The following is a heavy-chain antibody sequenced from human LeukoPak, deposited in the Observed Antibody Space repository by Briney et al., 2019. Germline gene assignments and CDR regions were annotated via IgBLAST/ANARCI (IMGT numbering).Heavy chain of an antibody. CDR2: ISYDGSNK. D-gene: IGHD1-1*01. CDR3: AKTSEGDNNSFDI. V-gene: IGHV3-30*18. J-gene: IGHJ3*02. Sequence: GGSLRLSCAASGFTFSNYGVDWVRQAPGKGLEWVAVISYDGSNKYYGDSVKGRFTISRDNFKNTLYLQMNSLRAEDTAVYYCAKTSEGDNNSFDIWGPGTMVTVSS. CDR1: GFTFSNYG.